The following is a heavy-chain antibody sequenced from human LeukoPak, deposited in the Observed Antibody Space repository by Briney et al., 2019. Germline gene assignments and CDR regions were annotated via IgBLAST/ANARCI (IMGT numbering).Heavy chain of an antibody. Sequence: GASVKVSCKASGYTFTSYGISWVRQAPGQGLEWMGGIIPIFGTANYAQKFQGRVTITTDESTSTAYMELSSLRSEDTAVYYCARVLNAKMATMRPLDYYYYGMDVWGQGTTVTVSS. CDR1: GYTFTSYG. CDR3: ARVLNAKMATMRPLDYYYYGMDV. CDR2: IIPIFGTA. D-gene: IGHD5-24*01. J-gene: IGHJ6*02. V-gene: IGHV1-69*05.